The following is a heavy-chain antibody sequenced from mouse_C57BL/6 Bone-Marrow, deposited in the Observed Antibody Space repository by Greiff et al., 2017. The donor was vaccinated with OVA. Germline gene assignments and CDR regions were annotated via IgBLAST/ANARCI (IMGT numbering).Heavy chain of an antibody. CDR3: ARYSVDYGNYLPLYYGMAY. D-gene: IGHD2-1*01. J-gene: IGHJ4*01. Sequence: VQLQQPGAELVKPGASVKMSCKASGYTFTSYWITWVKQRPGQGLEWIGDIYPGSGSTNYNEKFKSKATLTVDTSSSTAYMQLSSLTSEDSAVYYCARYSVDYGNYLPLYYGMAYWGQGTSVTVSS. CDR1: GYTFTSYW. V-gene: IGHV1-55*01. CDR2: IYPGSGST.